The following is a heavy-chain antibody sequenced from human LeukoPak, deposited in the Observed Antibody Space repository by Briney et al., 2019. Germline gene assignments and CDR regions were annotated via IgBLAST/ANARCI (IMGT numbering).Heavy chain of an antibody. J-gene: IGHJ4*02. Sequence: GGSLRLSCAASGFTFSSYGMHWVRQAPGKGLEWVAFIRYDGSNKYYADSVKGRFTISRDNSKNTLYLQMNSLRAEDTAVYYCAKDLSGDYSVGDYWGQGTLVTVSS. CDR3: AKDLSGDYSVGDY. CDR2: IRYDGSNK. D-gene: IGHD4-17*01. V-gene: IGHV3-30*02. CDR1: GFTFSSYG.